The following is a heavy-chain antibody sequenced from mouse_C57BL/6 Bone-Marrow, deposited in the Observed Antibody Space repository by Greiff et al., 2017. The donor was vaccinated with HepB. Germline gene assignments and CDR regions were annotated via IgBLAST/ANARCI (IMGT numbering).Heavy chain of an antibody. V-gene: IGHV5-12*01. CDR2: ISNGGGST. Sequence: EVKLMESGGGLVQPGGSLKLSCAASGFTFSDYYMYWVRQTPEKRLEWVAYISNGGGSTYYPDTVKGRFTISRDNAKNTLYLQMSRLKSEDTAMYYCARYYGSSAWYFDVWGTGTTVTVSS. CDR1: GFTFSDYY. J-gene: IGHJ1*03. CDR3: ARYYGSSAWYFDV. D-gene: IGHD1-1*01.